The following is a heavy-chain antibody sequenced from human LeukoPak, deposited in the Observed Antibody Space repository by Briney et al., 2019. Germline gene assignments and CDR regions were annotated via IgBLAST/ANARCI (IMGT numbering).Heavy chain of an antibody. CDR3: AREEYSYGYDLYYYYYMDV. CDR2: IYTSGST. Sequence: SESLSLTCTVSGGSISSYYWSWIRQPAGKGLEWIGRIYTSGSTNYNPSLKSRVTMSVDTSKNQFSLKLSSVTAADTAVYYCAREEYSYGYDLYYYYYMDVWGKGTTVTISS. D-gene: IGHD5-18*01. CDR1: GGSISSYY. V-gene: IGHV4-4*07. J-gene: IGHJ6*03.